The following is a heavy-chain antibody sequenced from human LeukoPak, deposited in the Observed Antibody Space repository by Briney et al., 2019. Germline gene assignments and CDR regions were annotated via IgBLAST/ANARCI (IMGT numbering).Heavy chain of an antibody. CDR1: GFTFSSYG. CDR2: IKQDGSEK. CDR3: ARDPGWSSDRYYFDY. J-gene: IGHJ4*02. Sequence: GGSLRLSCAASGFTFSSYGMSWVRQAPGKGLEWVANIKQDGSEKYYVDSVKGRLTISRDNAKNSLYLQMNSLRAEDTAVYYCARDPGWSSDRYYFDYWGQGTLVTVSS. D-gene: IGHD6-19*01. V-gene: IGHV3-7*01.